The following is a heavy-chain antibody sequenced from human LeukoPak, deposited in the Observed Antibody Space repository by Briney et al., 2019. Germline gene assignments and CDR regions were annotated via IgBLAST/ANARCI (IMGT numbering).Heavy chain of an antibody. D-gene: IGHD6-19*01. V-gene: IGHV4-39*01. CDR1: GGSIISTNYY. J-gene: IGHJ5*02. Sequence: SETLSLTCTVSGGSIISTNYYWAWIRHPPGKGLEWIASVHYSGTPYYNPSLKSRVTMSVDTSKNQFSLKLSFVTAADTAVYHCARLGSQLLFDPWGQGTLVTVSS. CDR3: ARLGSQLLFDP. CDR2: VHYSGTP.